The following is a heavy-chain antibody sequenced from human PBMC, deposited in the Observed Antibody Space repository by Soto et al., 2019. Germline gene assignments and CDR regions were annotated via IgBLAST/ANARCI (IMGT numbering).Heavy chain of an antibody. CDR2: INLNGGST. CDR1: GFTSADYG. CDR3: ARAALLGVVPIPVNWYFEL. Sequence: PGGSLRLSCAASGFTSADYGVSWVRQTPGKGLEWVSGINLNGGSTGYADSVKGRFTISRDNAKNSLYLQMDSLRPEDTALYHYARAALLGVVPIPVNWYFELLGRGTLVTVSS. J-gene: IGHJ2*01. V-gene: IGHV3-20*01. D-gene: IGHD3-3*01.